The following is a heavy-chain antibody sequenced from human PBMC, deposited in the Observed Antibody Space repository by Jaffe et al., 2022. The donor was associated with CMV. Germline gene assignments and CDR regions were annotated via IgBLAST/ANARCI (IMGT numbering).Heavy chain of an antibody. J-gene: IGHJ4*02. CDR1: GFSLSSSAIS. CDR2: IDGDGDK. D-gene: IGHD4-17*01. CDR3: ARGPNYGVKGRRFDY. V-gene: IGHV2-70*01. Sequence: QVTLRESGPALVKPTQTLTLTCTFSGFSLSSSAISVTWFRQPPGKALEYLALIDGDGDKYYNTSLKTRLTLSRDTSKNQVVLTMTNMDPVDTATYYCARGPNYGVKGRRFDYWGQGALVTVSS.